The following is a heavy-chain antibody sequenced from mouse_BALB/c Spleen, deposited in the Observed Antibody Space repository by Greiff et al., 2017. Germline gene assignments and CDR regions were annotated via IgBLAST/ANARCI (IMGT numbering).Heavy chain of an antibody. D-gene: IGHD1-1*01. Sequence: EVMLVESGGGLVKPGGSLKLSCAASGFTFSSYAMSWVRQTPEKRLEWVATISSGGSYTYYPDSVKGRFTISRDNAKNTLYLQMSSLRSEDTAMYYCARHQLRTPFDYWGQGTTLTVSS. CDR2: ISSGGSYT. CDR3: ARHQLRTPFDY. J-gene: IGHJ2*01. CDR1: GFTFSSYA. V-gene: IGHV5-9-3*01.